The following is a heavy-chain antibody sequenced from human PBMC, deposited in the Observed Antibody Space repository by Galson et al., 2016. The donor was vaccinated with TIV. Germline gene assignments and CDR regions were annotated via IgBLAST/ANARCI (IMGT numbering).Heavy chain of an antibody. Sequence: SLRLSCATSGFTFSNYWMHWVRQAPGKGLVWVSRISSDGSGTSYADSVKGRFTISRDNAKNTLYLQMNSLRVEDTALYYCVRGVTSSWDYWGQGTLVTVSS. CDR2: ISSDGSGT. CDR3: VRGVTSSWDY. D-gene: IGHD6-6*01. J-gene: IGHJ4*02. V-gene: IGHV3-74*01. CDR1: GFTFSNYW.